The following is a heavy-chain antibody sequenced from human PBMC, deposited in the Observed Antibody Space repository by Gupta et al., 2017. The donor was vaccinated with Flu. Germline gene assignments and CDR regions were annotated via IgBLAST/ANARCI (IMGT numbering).Heavy chain of an antibody. Sequence: VYSWSFSGYSWSWIRQPPGKGLEWIGEIIHGRGTNFNPSLKSRVSISVDTSKNQFSLKMTSLTAADTAVYYCARGVSWFDPWGQGTLVTVSS. CDR2: IIHGRGT. V-gene: IGHV4-34*01. CDR3: ARGVSWFDP. CDR1: SWSFSGYS. J-gene: IGHJ5*02.